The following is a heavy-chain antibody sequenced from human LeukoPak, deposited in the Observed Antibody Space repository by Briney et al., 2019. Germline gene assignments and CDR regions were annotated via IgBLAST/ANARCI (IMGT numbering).Heavy chain of an antibody. V-gene: IGHV1-46*01. CDR3: ARDQGPITIFGVVTYYFDY. D-gene: IGHD3-3*01. Sequence: ASVKVSCKAPGYTFTSYYMHWVRQAPGQGLEWMGIINPSGGSTSYAQKFQGRVTMTRDTSTSTVYMELSSLRSEDTAVYYCARDQGPITIFGVVTYYFDYWGQGTLVTVSS. J-gene: IGHJ4*02. CDR2: INPSGGST. CDR1: GYTFTSYY.